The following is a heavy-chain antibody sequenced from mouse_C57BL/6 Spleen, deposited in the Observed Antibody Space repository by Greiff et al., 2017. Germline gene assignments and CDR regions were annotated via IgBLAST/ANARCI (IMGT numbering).Heavy chain of an antibody. V-gene: IGHV1-62-2*01. J-gene: IGHJ3*01. CDR2: IYPGSGSI. Sequence: QVQLKQSGAELVKPGASVKLSCKASGYTFTEYSIHWVKQRPGQGLEWIGWIYPGSGSIKYNEKFKDKATMTADKSSSTAYMELSRLTSEDSAVYFCARHERDYDYDWFAYWGQGTPVTVSA. CDR1: GYTFTEYS. CDR3: ARHERDYDYDWFAY. D-gene: IGHD2-4*01.